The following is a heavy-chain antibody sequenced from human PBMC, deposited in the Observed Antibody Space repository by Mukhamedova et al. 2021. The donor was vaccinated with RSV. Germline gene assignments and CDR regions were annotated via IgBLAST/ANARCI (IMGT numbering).Heavy chain of an antibody. D-gene: IGHD3-3*01. Sequence: NPSLKSRVTISVDTSKNQFSLKLSSVTAADTAVYYCVRATIFGVVTGWFYPWGQGTLVTVSS. J-gene: IGHJ5*02. V-gene: IGHV4-34*01. CDR3: VRATIFGVVTGWFYP.